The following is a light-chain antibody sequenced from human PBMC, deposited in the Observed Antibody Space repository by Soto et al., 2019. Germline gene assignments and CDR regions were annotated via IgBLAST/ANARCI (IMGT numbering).Light chain of an antibody. CDR1: SSDVGGYNY. CDR3: SSYTSSSTPVV. CDR2: EVS. Sequence: QSALTQPASVSGSPGQSITISCTGTSSDVGGYNYVSWYQQHPGKAPKLMIYEVSNRPSGVSNRFSGSKSGNTGSLTISGLQAEDEADYYCSSYTSSSTPVVFGGGTKVTVL. J-gene: IGLJ2*01. V-gene: IGLV2-14*01.